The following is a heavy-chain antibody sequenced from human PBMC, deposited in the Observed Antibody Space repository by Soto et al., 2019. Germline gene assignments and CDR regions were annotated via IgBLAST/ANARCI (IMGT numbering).Heavy chain of an antibody. CDR1: GGSISSGGTGSY. CDR2: VYYTGNT. V-gene: IGHV4-31*03. Sequence: QVQLQESGPGLVKPSQTLSLTCTVSGGSISSGGTGSYWTWIRQLPGKGLEWIGYVYYTGNTYYIPSIKSRPTLSIDTSEHQFSLKLTSVTAADTAVYFCASGHDAYKVRYWGQGTLVTVSS. D-gene: IGHD1-1*01. CDR3: ASGHDAYKVRY. J-gene: IGHJ4*02.